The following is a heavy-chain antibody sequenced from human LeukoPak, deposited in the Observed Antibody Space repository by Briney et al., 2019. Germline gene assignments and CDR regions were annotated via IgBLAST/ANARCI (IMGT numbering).Heavy chain of an antibody. D-gene: IGHD2-8*01. J-gene: IGHJ4*02. V-gene: IGHV1-8*01. CDR2: MNPNSGNT. Sequence: ASVKVSCKASGYTFTSYDINWVRQATGQGLEWMGWMNPNSGNTGYAQKFQGRITMTRNTSISTAYMELSSLRSEDTAVYYCARNWVDCTNGVCSYYFDYWGQGALVTVSS. CDR3: ARNWVDCTNGVCSYYFDY. CDR1: GYTFTSYD.